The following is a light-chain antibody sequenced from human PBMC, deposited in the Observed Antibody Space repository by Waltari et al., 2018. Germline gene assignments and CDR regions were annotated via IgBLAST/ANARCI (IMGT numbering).Light chain of an antibody. CDR1: TSNIGGNY. J-gene: IGLJ2*01. Sequence: QSVLTQPPSVSATPGQKDTISCSGSTSNIGGNYVSWYQQVPRAAPNLLSYDNSQRAPGIPDRCAASTSGTSATLCIAGVEAGDEASYFCAAWELSLDSVLFGGGTKVTVL. CDR3: AAWELSLDSVL. V-gene: IGLV1-51*01. CDR2: DNS.